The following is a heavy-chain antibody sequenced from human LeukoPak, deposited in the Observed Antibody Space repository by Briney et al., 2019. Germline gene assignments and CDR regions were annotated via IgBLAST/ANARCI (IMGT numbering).Heavy chain of an antibody. Sequence: PGGSLRLSCAASGFTFSSYAMSWVRQAPGKGLEWVSAISGSGGSTYYADSVKGRFTIPRDNSKNTLYLQMNSLRAEDTAAYYCARRGSSSFAPDDYWGQGTLVTVSS. CDR3: ARRGSSSFAPDDY. V-gene: IGHV3-23*01. CDR1: GFTFSSYA. J-gene: IGHJ4*02. D-gene: IGHD6-6*01. CDR2: ISGSGGST.